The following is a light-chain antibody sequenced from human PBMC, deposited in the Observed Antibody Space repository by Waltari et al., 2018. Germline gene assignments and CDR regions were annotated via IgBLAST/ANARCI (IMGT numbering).Light chain of an antibody. J-gene: IGKJ2*01. Sequence: DIVMTQSPDSLAVSLGERATINCKSSQSVLYSSNHNNYLAWYQQKPGQPPKLLFYWSSTRESGVSDRFSGSGSGTDFTLTISSLQAEDVAVYYCQQYYNTPYTFGQGTKLEIK. CDR1: QSVLYSSNHNNY. CDR3: QQYYNTPYT. V-gene: IGKV4-1*01. CDR2: WSS.